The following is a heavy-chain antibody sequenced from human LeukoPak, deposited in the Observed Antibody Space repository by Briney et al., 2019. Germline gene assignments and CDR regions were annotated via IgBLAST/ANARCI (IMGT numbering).Heavy chain of an antibody. CDR1: GFTFSSYS. D-gene: IGHD3-9*01. V-gene: IGHV3-21*01. CDR3: AKDRRDLRSFDWLFDY. J-gene: IGHJ4*02. Sequence: GGSLRLSCAASGFTFSSYSMNWVRQAPGKGLEWVSSISSSSSYIYYADSVKGRFTISRDNSKNTLFLQMNSLRAEDTAVYYCAKDRRDLRSFDWLFDYWGQGTLVTVSS. CDR2: ISSSSSYI.